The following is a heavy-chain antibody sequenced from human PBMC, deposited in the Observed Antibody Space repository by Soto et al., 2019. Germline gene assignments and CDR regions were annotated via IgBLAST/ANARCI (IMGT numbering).Heavy chain of an antibody. CDR2: IYPGDSDT. J-gene: IGHJ3*02. Sequence: PGESLKISCKGSGYSFTSYWIGWVRQMPGKGLEWMGIIYPGDSDTRYSPSFQGQVTISADKSISTAYLQWSSLRSEDTAVYYCARDGQWPGHAFDIWGQGTMVTVSS. CDR1: GYSFTSYW. D-gene: IGHD6-19*01. CDR3: ARDGQWPGHAFDI. V-gene: IGHV5-51*01.